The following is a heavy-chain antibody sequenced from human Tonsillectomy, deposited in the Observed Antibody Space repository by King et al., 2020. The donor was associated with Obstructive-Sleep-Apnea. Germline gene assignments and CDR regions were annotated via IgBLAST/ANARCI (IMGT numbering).Heavy chain of an antibody. V-gene: IGHV3-21*01. CDR2: ITSSSSFI. J-gene: IGHJ4*02. CDR3: TGGSPGFDH. Sequence: VQLVQSGGGLVKPGGSLRLSCAASGFTFSTYSMNWVRQAPGKGLEWVSSITSSSSFIYYADSVKGRFTVSRDNAKNSLYLQMIGLRAEDTAVYYCTGGSPGFDHWGQGTLVTVSS. D-gene: IGHD2-15*01. CDR1: GFTFSTYS.